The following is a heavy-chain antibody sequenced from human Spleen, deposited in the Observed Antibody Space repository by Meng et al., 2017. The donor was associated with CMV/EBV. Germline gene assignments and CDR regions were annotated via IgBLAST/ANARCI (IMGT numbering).Heavy chain of an antibody. CDR3: AKALGYCSGGSCYALQN. D-gene: IGHD2-15*01. J-gene: IGHJ3*01. V-gene: IGHV3-30*02. Sequence: GRSLRLSCAASGFTFSSYGMHWVRQAPGKGLEWVAFIRYDGSNKYYADSVKGRFTISRDNSKNTLYLQMNSLRAEDTAVYYCAKALGYCSGGSCYALQNWGQGTMVTVSS. CDR2: IRYDGSNK. CDR1: GFTFSSYG.